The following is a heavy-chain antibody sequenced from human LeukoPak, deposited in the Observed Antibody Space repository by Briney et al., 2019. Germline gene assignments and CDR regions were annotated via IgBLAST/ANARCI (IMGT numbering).Heavy chain of an antibody. Sequence: PGGSLRLSCAASGFTFSRYGMHWVRQAPGKGLEWVAVIWHDGSYEYYADSVKGRFTISRDSSKNTLYLQMNSLRAEDTAVYYWWKDGGGATSLDCWGQGTLVTVSS. CDR2: IWHDGSYE. J-gene: IGHJ4*02. V-gene: IGHV3-33*06. CDR1: GFTFSRYG. D-gene: IGHD3-16*01. CDR3: WKDGGGATSLDC.